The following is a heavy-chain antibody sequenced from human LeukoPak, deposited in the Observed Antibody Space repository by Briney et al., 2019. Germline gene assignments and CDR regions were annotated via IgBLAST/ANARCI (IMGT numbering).Heavy chain of an antibody. Sequence: GGSLRLSCAASGFTFNNAWMSWVRQAPGKGLEWVGRIKSKTDGGTTDYAAPVKGRFTISRDDSKNTLYLQMNSLKTEDTAVYYCTTRYCSGGSCYSLRKFDYWGQGTLVTVSS. CDR2: IKSKTDGGTT. D-gene: IGHD2-15*01. J-gene: IGHJ4*02. V-gene: IGHV3-15*01. CDR3: TTRYCSGGSCYSLRKFDY. CDR1: GFTFNNAW.